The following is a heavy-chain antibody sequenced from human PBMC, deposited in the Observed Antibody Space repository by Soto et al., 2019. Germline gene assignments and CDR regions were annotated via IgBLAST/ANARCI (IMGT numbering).Heavy chain of an antibody. J-gene: IGHJ6*02. CDR1: GFTFSIYA. V-gene: IGHV3-30-3*01. CDR2: ISYDGSNK. Sequence: LRLSCAASGFTFSIYAMHWVRQAPGKGLEWVAVISYDGSNKYYADSVKGRFTISRDNSKNTLYLQMNSLRAEDTAVYYCARGERSSGYYRHYYGMDVWGQGTTVTVSS. CDR3: ARGERSSGYYRHYYGMDV. D-gene: IGHD3-22*01.